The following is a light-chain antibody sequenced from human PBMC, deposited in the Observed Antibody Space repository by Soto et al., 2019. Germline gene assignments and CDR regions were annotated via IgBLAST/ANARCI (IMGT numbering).Light chain of an antibody. J-gene: IGKJ5*01. CDR1: QSVSSSY. V-gene: IGKV3-20*01. CDR3: QHSYSNFPTT. CDR2: GAS. Sequence: EIVLTQSPGTLSLSPGERATLSCRASQSVSSSYLAWYQQKPGQAPRLLIYGASSRATGIPDRFSGSGSGTDFTLTISRLEPEDFATYFCQHSYSNFPTTFGQGTRLEIK.